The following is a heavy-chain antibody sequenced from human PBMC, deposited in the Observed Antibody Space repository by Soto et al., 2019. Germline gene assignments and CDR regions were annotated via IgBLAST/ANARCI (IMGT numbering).Heavy chain of an antibody. V-gene: IGHV3-15*07. CDR1: GFTFSYAW. J-gene: IGHJ4*02. CDR2: IKSKTEGGTT. Sequence: EVQLVESGGDLAKPGGSLRLSCAVSGFTFSYAWMNWVRQAPGKGLEWVGRIKSKTEGGTTDYAAPVKGRFTISRDDSRNMVFLQMNSLGTEDTAVYHCATGRGDLLYRGQGTRVTVSS. D-gene: IGHD3-10*01. CDR3: ATGRGDLLY.